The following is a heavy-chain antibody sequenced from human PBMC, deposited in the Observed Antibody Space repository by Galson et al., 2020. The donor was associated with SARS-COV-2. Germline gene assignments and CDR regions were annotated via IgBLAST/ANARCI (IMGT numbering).Heavy chain of an antibody. J-gene: IGHJ6*02. D-gene: IGHD5-12*01. V-gene: IGHV4-31*03. CDR2: IYDTGST. CDR3: ASGVEMATIMDV. CDR1: GVSISSGGYY. Sequence: SQTLSLTCTVSGVSISSGGYYWSWIRQHPGKGLEWIGYIYDTGSTSYNPSLKSRVTISVDTSKNQFSLKLNSVTAADTAVYYCASGVEMATIMDVWGQGTSVTVSS.